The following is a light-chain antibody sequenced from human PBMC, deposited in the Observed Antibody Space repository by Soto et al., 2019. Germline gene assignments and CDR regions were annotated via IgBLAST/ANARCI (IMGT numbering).Light chain of an antibody. CDR2: EVS. CDR1: SSDVGGYNY. V-gene: IGLV2-14*01. CDR3: SSYTSSSTYV. Sequence: QSALTQPASVSGSPGQSITISCTGTSSDVGGYNYVSWYQQHPGKAPKLMIYEVSNRPSRVSNRFSGSKSGNTASLTISGLQAEDEADYYCSSYTSSSTYVFGPGTKLTVL. J-gene: IGLJ1*01.